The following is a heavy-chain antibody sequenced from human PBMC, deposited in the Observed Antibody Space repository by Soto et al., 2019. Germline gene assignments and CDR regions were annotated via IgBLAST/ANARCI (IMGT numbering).Heavy chain of an antibody. CDR2: IYHSGST. V-gene: IGHV4-30-2*01. J-gene: IGHJ4*02. CDR3: ARGALGIAAAGTHPLDY. CDR1: GGSISSGGYS. D-gene: IGHD6-13*01. Sequence: TLSLTFAVSGGSISSGGYSWCWIRQPPGKGLEWIGYIYHSGSTYYNPSLKSRVTISVDRSKNQFSLKLSSVTAADTAVYYCARGALGIAAAGTHPLDYWGQGTLVTVSS.